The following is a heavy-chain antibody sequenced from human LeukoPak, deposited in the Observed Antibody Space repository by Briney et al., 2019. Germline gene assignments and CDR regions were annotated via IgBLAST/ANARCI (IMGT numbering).Heavy chain of an antibody. D-gene: IGHD3-22*01. CDR1: GGSISGYY. CDR2: IYYSGST. V-gene: IGHV4-59*12. J-gene: IGHJ5*02. Sequence: PSETLSLTCTVSGGSISGYYWSWIRQPPGKGLEWIGYIYYSGSTNFNPSLKSRVTISADTSKNQFSLKLRSVTAADTAVYYCARDGLTMIAWGQGTLVTVYS. CDR3: ARDGLTMIA.